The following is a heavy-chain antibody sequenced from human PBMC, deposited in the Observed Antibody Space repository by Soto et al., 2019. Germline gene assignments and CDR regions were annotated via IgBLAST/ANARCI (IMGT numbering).Heavy chain of an antibody. V-gene: IGHV3-30*18. Sequence: RGSLRLSCAASGFTFSSYGMHWVRQAPGKGLEWVAVISYDGSNKYYADSVKGRFTISRDNSKNTLYLQMNSLRAEDTAVYYCAKDKRVYDILTGYDYWGQGTLVTVSS. J-gene: IGHJ4*02. D-gene: IGHD3-9*01. CDR1: GFTFSSYG. CDR2: ISYDGSNK. CDR3: AKDKRVYDILTGYDY.